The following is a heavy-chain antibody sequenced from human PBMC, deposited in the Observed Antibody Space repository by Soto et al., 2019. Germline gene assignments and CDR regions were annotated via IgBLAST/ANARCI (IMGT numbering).Heavy chain of an antibody. CDR1: GFTFDDYA. D-gene: IGHD6-25*01. CDR3: ARGGAAFDF. CDR2: VNWNGDDA. Sequence: EVQLVESGGGAVRPGGSLRLICAASGFTFDDYAMTWVRQAPGKGLEWVSGVNWNGDDAGSAASVKGRFTISRDNAKNSLYLQMTSLIAEDTALYFCARGGAAFDFWGQGVMVTVAS. J-gene: IGHJ4*02. V-gene: IGHV3-20*04.